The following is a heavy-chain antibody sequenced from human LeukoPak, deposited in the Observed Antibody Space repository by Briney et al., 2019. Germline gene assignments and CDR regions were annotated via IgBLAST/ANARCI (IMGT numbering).Heavy chain of an antibody. D-gene: IGHD3-22*01. Sequence: ASVKVSCKASGYTFTSYAMHWVRQAPGQRLEWMGWINAGNGNTKYSQEFQGRVTMTRDTSISTAYMELSRLRSDDTAVYYCARTSYYYDSSGYSALFDYRGQGTLVTVSS. CDR1: GYTFTSYA. CDR2: INAGNGNT. J-gene: IGHJ4*02. CDR3: ARTSYYYDSSGYSALFDY. V-gene: IGHV1-3*01.